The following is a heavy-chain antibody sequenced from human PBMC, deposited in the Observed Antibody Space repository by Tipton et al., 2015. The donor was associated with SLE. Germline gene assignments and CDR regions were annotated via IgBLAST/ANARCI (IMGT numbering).Heavy chain of an antibody. Sequence: SLRLSCAASGFSVSGNYMTWVRQASGRPLQWVSTIYTDGGTYYADSVKGRLTISRDNAKNSLYLQVNSLRAEDMTVYYCVRGGSSSTYNWFDPWGQGTLVTVSS. J-gene: IGHJ5*02. V-gene: IGHV3-53*05. CDR2: IYTDGGT. CDR3: VRGGSSSTYNWFDP. CDR1: GFSVSGNY. D-gene: IGHD6-13*01.